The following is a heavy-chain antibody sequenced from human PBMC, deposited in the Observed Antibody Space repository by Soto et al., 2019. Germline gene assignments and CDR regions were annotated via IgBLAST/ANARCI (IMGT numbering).Heavy chain of an antibody. CDR3: ARSEMAAYYYYGMDV. D-gene: IGHD6-19*01. J-gene: IGHJ6*02. Sequence: QVQLQESGPGLVKPSGTLSLTCAVSGGSISRSNWWSWVRQPPGKGLEWIGEIYHSGSTNYNPSLKSRVTISVDKSKNQFSLKLSSETAADTAVYYCARSEMAAYYYYGMDVWGQGTTVTVSS. CDR1: GGSISRSNW. CDR2: IYHSGST. V-gene: IGHV4-4*02.